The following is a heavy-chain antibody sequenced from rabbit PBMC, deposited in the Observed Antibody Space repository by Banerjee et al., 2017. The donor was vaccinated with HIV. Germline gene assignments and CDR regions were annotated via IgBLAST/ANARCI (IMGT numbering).Heavy chain of an antibody. CDR2: IYDGDGST. CDR1: GFTLSSYW. D-gene: IGHD1-1*01. V-gene: IGHV1S47*01. J-gene: IGHJ4*01. Sequence: QEQLVESGGGLVQPEGSLALTCKASGFTLSSYWMCWVRQAPGKGPEWIACIYDGDGSTYYASWVNGRFTISRSTSLNTVTLQLTSLTAADTATYFCARVNAGSSGYPYYFNLWGPGTLVTVS. CDR3: ARVNAGSSGYPYYFNL.